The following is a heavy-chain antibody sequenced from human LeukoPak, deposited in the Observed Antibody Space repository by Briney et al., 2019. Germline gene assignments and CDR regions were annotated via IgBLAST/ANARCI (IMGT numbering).Heavy chain of an antibody. Sequence: PGGSLRLSCAASGFTFSSYEMNWVRQAPGKGLEWVSYISSSGSTIYYADSVKGRFTISRDNAKNSLYLQMNSLRAEDTAVYYCARDGVGGYSNGYGDYFDYWAREPWSPSPQ. CDR1: GFTFSSYE. J-gene: IGHJ4*02. CDR2: ISSSGSTI. CDR3: ARDGVGGYSNGYGDYFDY. V-gene: IGHV3-48*03. D-gene: IGHD5-18*01.